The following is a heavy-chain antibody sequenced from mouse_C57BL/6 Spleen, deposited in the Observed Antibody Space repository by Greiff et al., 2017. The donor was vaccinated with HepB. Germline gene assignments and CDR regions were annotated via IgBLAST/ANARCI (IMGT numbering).Heavy chain of an antibody. Sequence: VQLQQSGAELARPGASVKLSCKASGYTFTSYGISWVKQRTGQGLEWIGEIYPRSGNTYYTEKFKGKATLTADKSSSTAYMELRSLTSEDSAVYFCARGRSTMVTTGFAYWGQGTLVTVSA. CDR2: IYPRSGNT. CDR3: ARGRSTMVTTGFAY. V-gene: IGHV1-81*01. CDR1: GYTFTSYG. D-gene: IGHD2-2*01. J-gene: IGHJ3*01.